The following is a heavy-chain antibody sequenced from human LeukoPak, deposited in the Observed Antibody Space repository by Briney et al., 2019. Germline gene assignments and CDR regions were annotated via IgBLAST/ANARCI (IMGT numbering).Heavy chain of an antibody. CDR2: IYSGGST. Sequence: GGSLRLSCAASGFTVSSNYMSWVRQAPGKGLEWVSVIYSGGSTYYADSVKGRFTIFRDNSKNTLYLQMNSLRAEDTAVYYCARAPAAAADFDYWGQGTLVTVSS. CDR1: GFTVSSNY. V-gene: IGHV3-53*05. CDR3: ARAPAAAADFDY. D-gene: IGHD6-13*01. J-gene: IGHJ4*02.